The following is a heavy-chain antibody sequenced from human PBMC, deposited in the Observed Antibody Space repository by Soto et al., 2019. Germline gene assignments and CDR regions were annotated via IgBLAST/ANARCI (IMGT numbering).Heavy chain of an antibody. J-gene: IGHJ4*02. D-gene: IGHD2-8*02. CDR3: ARALVNGGDY. CDR2: VSAGGDMT. V-gene: IGHV3-23*01. CDR1: GFTFSSYA. Sequence: GGSLRLSCAASGFTFSSYAMSWVRQAPGKGLEWVSSVSAGGDMTYYSDSVKGRFTISRDNAKNSLYLQMNSLRAEDTAVYYCARALVNGGDYWGQGALVTVSS.